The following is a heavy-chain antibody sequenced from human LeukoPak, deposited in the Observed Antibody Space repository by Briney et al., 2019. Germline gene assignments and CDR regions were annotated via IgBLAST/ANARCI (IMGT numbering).Heavy chain of an antibody. J-gene: IGHJ6*03. V-gene: IGHV1-69*13. CDR2: IIPIFGTA. CDR3: ARGHQLLSGRWVGSLGDYYYYMDV. Sequence: SVKVSCKASGGTFSGYAISWVRQAPGQGLEWMGGIIPIFGTANYAQKFQGRVTITADESTSTAYMELSSLRSEDTAVYYCARGHQLLSGRWVGSLGDYYYYMDVWGKGTTVTISS. D-gene: IGHD2-2*01. CDR1: GGTFSGYA.